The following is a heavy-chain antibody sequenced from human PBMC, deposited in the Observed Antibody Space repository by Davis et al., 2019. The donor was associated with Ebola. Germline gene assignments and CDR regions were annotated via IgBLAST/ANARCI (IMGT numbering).Heavy chain of an antibody. D-gene: IGHD5-12*01. Sequence: SVKVSCKASGYTFTSYGISWVRQAPGQGLEWMGGIIPIFGTANYAQKFQGRVTITADESTSTAYMELSSLRSEDTSVYYCARHRGVATIYGMDVWGQGTTVTVSS. J-gene: IGHJ6*02. CDR2: IIPIFGTA. CDR1: GYTFTSYG. CDR3: ARHRGVATIYGMDV. V-gene: IGHV1-69*13.